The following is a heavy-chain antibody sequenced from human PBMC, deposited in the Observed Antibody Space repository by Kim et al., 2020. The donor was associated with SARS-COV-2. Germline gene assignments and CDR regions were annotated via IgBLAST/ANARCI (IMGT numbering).Heavy chain of an antibody. D-gene: IGHD3-22*01. CDR1: GFTVSSNY. J-gene: IGHJ4*01. CDR2: IYSGGST. V-gene: IGHV3-66*02. CDR3: ASTPPGYYDSSGYYYHY. Sequence: GGSLRLSCAASGFTVSSNYMSWVRQAPGKGLEWVSVIYSGGSTYYADSVKGRFTISRDNSKNTLYLQMNSLRAEDTAVYYCASTPPGYYDSSGYYYHYWGQEPWSPSPQ.